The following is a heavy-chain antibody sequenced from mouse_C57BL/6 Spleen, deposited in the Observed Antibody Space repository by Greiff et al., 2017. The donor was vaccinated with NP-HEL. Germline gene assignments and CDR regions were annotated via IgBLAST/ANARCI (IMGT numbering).Heavy chain of an antibody. Sequence: EVKLMESGPGLVKPSQSLSLTCSVTGYSITSGYYWNWIRQFPGNKLEWMGYISYDGSNNYNPSLKNRISITRDTSKNQFFLKLNSVTTEDTATYYCARFYYDYDPWFAYWGQGTLVTVSA. D-gene: IGHD2-4*01. CDR3: ARFYYDYDPWFAY. J-gene: IGHJ3*01. V-gene: IGHV3-6*01. CDR1: GYSITSGYY. CDR2: ISYDGSN.